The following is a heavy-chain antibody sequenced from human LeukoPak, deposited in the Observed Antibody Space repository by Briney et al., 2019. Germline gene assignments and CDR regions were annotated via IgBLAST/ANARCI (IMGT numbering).Heavy chain of an antibody. J-gene: IGHJ4*02. CDR3: ARAQRAMVPGLIDY. Sequence: GGSLRLSCAASGFTFSSYSMNWVRQAPGKGLEWVSSISSSSSYIYYADSVKGRFTISRNNSKNTLYLQMNSLRAEDTAVYYCARAQRAMVPGLIDYWGQGTLVTVSS. D-gene: IGHD3-10*01. V-gene: IGHV3-21*04. CDR1: GFTFSSYS. CDR2: ISSSSSYI.